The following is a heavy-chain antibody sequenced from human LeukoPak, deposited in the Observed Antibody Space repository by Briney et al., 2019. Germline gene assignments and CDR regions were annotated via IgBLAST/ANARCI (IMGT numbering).Heavy chain of an antibody. CDR1: GYTFTSYA. CDR3: ARGGWTQAITMIVVSTPDAFDI. V-gene: IGHV1-3*01. D-gene: IGHD3-22*01. CDR2: ISAGNGNT. Sequence: ASVKVSCKASGYTFTSYAIHWVRQAPGQRLEWMGWISAGNGNTKYSQNFQGRVTFISNTSATTAFMELSSLRSEDAAVYYCARGGWTQAITMIVVSTPDAFDIWGQGTMVTVSS. J-gene: IGHJ3*02.